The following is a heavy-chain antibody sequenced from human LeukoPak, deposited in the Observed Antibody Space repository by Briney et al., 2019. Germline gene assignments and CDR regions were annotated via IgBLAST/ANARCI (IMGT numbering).Heavy chain of an antibody. CDR1: KFTFSSYW. V-gene: IGHV3-7*01. CDR2: IKQDGSVQ. D-gene: IGHD3-22*01. J-gene: IGHJ4*02. Sequence: GGSLSLSCAASKFTFSSYWMSWVRQAPGKGLEWVANIKQDGSVQFYMDSLKGRFSVSRDNAKNSLYLQMNSLRAEDTAVYHCATVYYDSSAYGDLDSWGQGTLVTVSS. CDR3: ATVYYDSSAYGDLDS.